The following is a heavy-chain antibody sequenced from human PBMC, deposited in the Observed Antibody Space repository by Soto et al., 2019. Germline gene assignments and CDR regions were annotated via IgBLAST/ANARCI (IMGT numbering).Heavy chain of an antibody. CDR2: IAYDGTIK. J-gene: IGHJ4*02. CDR1: GFTFSANA. D-gene: IGHD1-26*01. CDR3: ARDKIKGAPDYLDS. V-gene: IGHV3-30-3*01. Sequence: QEPLVESGGDVVQPGRSLTLSCAASGFTFSANAMHWVRQAPGKGLEWVAVIAYDGTIKIYRDSVKGRFTISRDDSQSTLYLQMNSLRPEDTAVYYCARDKIKGAPDYLDSWGQGTLVTVSS.